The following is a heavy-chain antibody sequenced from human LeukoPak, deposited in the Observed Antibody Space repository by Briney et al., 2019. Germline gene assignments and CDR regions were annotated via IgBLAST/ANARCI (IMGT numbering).Heavy chain of an antibody. D-gene: IGHD5-24*01. Sequence: GGSLRLSCAASGFTVSSNYMSWVRQAPGKGLGWVSVIYSGGSTYYADSVKGRFTISRDNSKNTLYLQMNSLRAEDTAVYYCARDLRDGYNLGYYFDYWGQGTLVTVSS. CDR2: IYSGGST. V-gene: IGHV3-66*02. J-gene: IGHJ4*02. CDR1: GFTVSSNY. CDR3: ARDLRDGYNLGYYFDY.